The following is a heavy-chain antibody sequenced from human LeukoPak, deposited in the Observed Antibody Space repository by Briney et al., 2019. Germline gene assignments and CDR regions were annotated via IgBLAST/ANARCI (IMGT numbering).Heavy chain of an antibody. CDR1: GFTFSSYA. V-gene: IGHV3-23*01. D-gene: IGHD3-10*01. CDR2: ISGSGGST. J-gene: IGHJ4*02. CDR3: AKDLLQDSGSYYNFPNDY. Sequence: GGSLRLSCAASGFTFSSYAMSWVRQAPGKGLGWVSAISGSGGSTYYADSVKGRFTISRDNSKNTLYLQMNSLRAEDTAVYYCAKDLLQDSGSYYNFPNDYWGQGTLVTVSS.